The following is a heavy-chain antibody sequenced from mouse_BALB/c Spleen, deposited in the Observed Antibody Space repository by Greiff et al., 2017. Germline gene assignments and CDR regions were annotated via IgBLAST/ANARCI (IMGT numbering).Heavy chain of an antibody. J-gene: IGHJ4*01. D-gene: IGHD1-2*01. CDR2: IYPSDSYT. CDR1: GYTFTSYW. Sequence: VQLQQPGAELVRPGASVKLSCKASGYTFTSYWINWVKQRPGQGLEWIGNIYPSDSYTNYNQKFKDKATLTVDKSSSTAYMQLSSPTSEDSAVYYCTRSGYYGYYAMDYWGQGTSVTVSS. V-gene: IGHV1-69*02. CDR3: TRSGYYGYYAMDY.